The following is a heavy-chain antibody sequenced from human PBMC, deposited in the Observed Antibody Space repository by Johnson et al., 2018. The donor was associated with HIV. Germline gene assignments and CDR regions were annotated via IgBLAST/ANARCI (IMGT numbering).Heavy chain of an antibody. CDR3: AGKSMTI. CDR1: GFTFSSYA. Sequence: QVQVVESGGDLVQPGGSLRLSCAASGFTFSSYAMHWVRQAPGKGLEWVAVISYDGSNKYYADSVKGRFTISRDNSKNTLYLQMNSLRAEDTAVYYCAGKSMTIWGQGTMVTVSS. D-gene: IGHD2-8*01. J-gene: IGHJ3*02. V-gene: IGHV3-30*04. CDR2: ISYDGSNK.